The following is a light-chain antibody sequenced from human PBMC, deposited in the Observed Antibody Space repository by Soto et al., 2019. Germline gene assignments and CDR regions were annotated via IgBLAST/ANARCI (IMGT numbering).Light chain of an antibody. CDR3: QSYDISLSGVV. CDR1: SSNIGAGYN. CDR2: GNR. J-gene: IGLJ2*01. V-gene: IGLV1-40*01. Sequence: QSVLTQPPSVSGAPGQRVTISCTGSSSNIGAGYNVHWYQHLPGTATKVLIYGNRHRPSGVPDRFSGSKSGTSASLAITGLQSDDEADYYCQSYDISLSGVVFGGGTKLTVL.